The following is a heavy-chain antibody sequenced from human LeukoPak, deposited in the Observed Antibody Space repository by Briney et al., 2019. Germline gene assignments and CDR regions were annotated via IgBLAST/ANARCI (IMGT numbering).Heavy chain of an antibody. Sequence: GGSLRLSCVASGFTFSSYGMSWVRQAPGKGLEWVSAISDSGGSTEYADSVKGRFTISRDNSKNTLYLQMNSLRAEDTAVYYCARTLEYCGGDCGPFDYWGQGTLVTVSS. CDR3: ARTLEYCGGDCGPFDY. D-gene: IGHD2-21*02. V-gene: IGHV3-23*01. CDR2: ISDSGGST. CDR1: GFTFSSYG. J-gene: IGHJ4*02.